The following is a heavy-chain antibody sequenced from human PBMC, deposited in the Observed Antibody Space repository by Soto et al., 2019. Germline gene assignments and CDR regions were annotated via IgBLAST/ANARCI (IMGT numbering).Heavy chain of an antibody. CDR2: ISWNSNTI. V-gene: IGHV3-9*01. J-gene: IGHJ4*02. Sequence: EVPLVESGGGLVQPGRSPRLSCAASGFTFDNYAMHWVRQAPGKGLEWVSGISWNSNTIAYADSVKGRFTISRDNAKNSLYLQMNSLRAEDTAFYYCAKDTGPNWGQGTLVTVSS. CDR3: AKDTGPN. CDR1: GFTFDNYA.